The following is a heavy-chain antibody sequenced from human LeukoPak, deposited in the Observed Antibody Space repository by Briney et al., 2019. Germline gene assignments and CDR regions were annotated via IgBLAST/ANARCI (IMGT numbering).Heavy chain of an antibody. D-gene: IGHD1-26*01. Sequence: ASVKISCKASGYTFTGYFMHWVRQAPGQGLEWMGWINPNSGGTNYVQKFQGSVTMTRDTSISTAYMELSRLRSEDTAVYYCARRGSSVGGSYYSFDYWGQGTLVTVSS. CDR1: GYTFTGYF. CDR3: ARRGSSVGGSYYSFDY. V-gene: IGHV1-2*02. CDR2: INPNSGGT. J-gene: IGHJ4*02.